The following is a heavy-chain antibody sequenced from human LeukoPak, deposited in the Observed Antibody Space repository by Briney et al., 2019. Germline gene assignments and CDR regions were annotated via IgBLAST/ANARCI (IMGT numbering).Heavy chain of an antibody. V-gene: IGHV4-59*01. CDR3: ARDPKYSYYFDY. J-gene: IGHJ4*02. CDR1: GGYISTYY. Sequence: SETLSLICSVSGGYISTYYWIWFRQPPGKGLEWIGYIYYSGSTNYNPSLKSRVTISVDTSKNQVSPKLSSVTAADTAIYYCARDPKYSYYFDYWGQGSLVTVSS. D-gene: IGHD2/OR15-2a*01. CDR2: IYYSGST.